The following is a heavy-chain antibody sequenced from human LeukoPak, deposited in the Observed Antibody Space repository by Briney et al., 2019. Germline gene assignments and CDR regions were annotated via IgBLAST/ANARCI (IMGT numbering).Heavy chain of an antibody. D-gene: IGHD3-10*02. V-gene: IGHV3-48*04. Sequence: GGSLRLSCAASGFTFSSYWMSWVRHAPGKGLGWVSYISSSGSTIYYADSVKGRFTISRDNAKNSLYLQMNSLRAEDTAVYYCAELGITMIGGVWGKGTTVTISS. J-gene: IGHJ6*04. CDR3: AELGITMIGGV. CDR2: ISSSGSTI. CDR1: GFTFSSYW.